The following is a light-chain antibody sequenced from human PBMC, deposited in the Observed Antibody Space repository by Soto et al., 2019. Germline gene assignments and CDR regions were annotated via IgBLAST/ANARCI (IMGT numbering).Light chain of an antibody. J-gene: IGKJ2*01. CDR1: QNIRSS. V-gene: IGKV3-15*01. Sequence: VGMTKSPASLSSSHGERVTLSCRASQNIRSSLAWYQQRPGQAPRLLIYDASTRATGIPPRSSGGGSGTEFTVTISSLQSEDFAVYYCQQYDIWPPYTLGQGTKVDIK. CDR3: QQYDIWPPYT. CDR2: DAS.